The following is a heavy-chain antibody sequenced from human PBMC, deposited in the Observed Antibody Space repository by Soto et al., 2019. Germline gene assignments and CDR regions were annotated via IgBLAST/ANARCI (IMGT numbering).Heavy chain of an antibody. CDR1: GFTVGNNY. Sequence: EVQLVESGGGLVQPGGSLRLSCVASGFTVGNNYMSWVRQAPGKGLEWVSLIYSVGTTHYADSVRGRFTISRDSSKYTLYLEMKSLRREYTAIYYCMNRPRAWGQGTLVTVSS. J-gene: IGHJ5*02. V-gene: IGHV3-66*01. CDR3: MNRPRA. D-gene: IGHD6-6*01. CDR2: IYSVGTT.